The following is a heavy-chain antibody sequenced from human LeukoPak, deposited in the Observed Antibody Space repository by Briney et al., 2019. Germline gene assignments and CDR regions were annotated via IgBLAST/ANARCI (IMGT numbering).Heavy chain of an antibody. CDR3: ARDRDYGDYVGSLDY. CDR2: ISSSSSYT. D-gene: IGHD4-17*01. Sequence: GGSLRLSCAASGFTFSDYYLSWISKAPGRGREWVSYISSSSSYTNYADSVKGRFTISRDNAKNSLYLQMNSLRVEDTAVYYCARDRDYGDYVGSLDYWGQGTLVTVSS. CDR1: GFTFSDYY. V-gene: IGHV3-11*06. J-gene: IGHJ4*02.